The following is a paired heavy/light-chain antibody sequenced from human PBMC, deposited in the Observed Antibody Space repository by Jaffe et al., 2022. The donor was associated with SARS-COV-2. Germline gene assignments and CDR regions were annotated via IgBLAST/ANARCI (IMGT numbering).Light chain of an antibody. Sequence: QSVLTQPPSVSAAPGQKVTISCSGSGSNIGNNYVSWYQQLPGTAPKLLIYVDYQRPSGIPDRFSGSKSATSATLAITGLQAGDEADYYCGTWDPSLSAVVFGGGTKLTVL. J-gene: IGLJ3*02. CDR3: GTWDPSLSAVV. V-gene: IGLV1-51*01. CDR2: VDY. CDR1: GSNIGNNY.
Heavy chain of an antibody. CDR2: IYHSGST. CDR1: GGSISIDSYY. Sequence: QLQLQESGPGLVQPSETLSLSCTVSGGSISIDSYYWAWFRQPPGKGLEWIGSIYHSGSTYGHPSLKSRVTISADTSKNQLSLKLISVTAADTATYYCARQYSNGWPPLYSHIDVWGKGTTVNVSS. CDR3: ARQYSNGWPPLYSHIDV. J-gene: IGHJ6*03. V-gene: IGHV4-39*01. D-gene: IGHD6-19*01.